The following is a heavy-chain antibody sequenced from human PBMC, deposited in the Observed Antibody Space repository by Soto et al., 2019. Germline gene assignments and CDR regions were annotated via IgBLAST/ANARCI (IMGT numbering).Heavy chain of an antibody. J-gene: IGHJ4*02. D-gene: IGHD6-6*01. V-gene: IGHV1-2*02. CDR3: ARGLGVYSSSSLDY. Sequence: QVQLVQSGAEVKKPGASVKVSCKASGYTFTGYYMHWVRQAPGQGLEWMGWINPNSGDTNYAQKFQGRVTMTRDTSISTAYMELSRLRSDDTAIYYCARGLGVYSSSSLDYWGQGTLVTVSS. CDR1: GYTFTGYY. CDR2: INPNSGDT.